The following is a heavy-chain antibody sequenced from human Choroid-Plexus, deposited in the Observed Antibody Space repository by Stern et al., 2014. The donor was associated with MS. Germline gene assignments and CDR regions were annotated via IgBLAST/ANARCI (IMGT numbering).Heavy chain of an antibody. CDR2: IGTAGDT. J-gene: IGHJ4*02. V-gene: IGHV3-13*01. D-gene: IGHD2-2*03. CDR3: ARARAANGYCSSTSCSKEGYYFDY. Sequence: EVQLVESGGGLVQPGGSLRLSCAASGFTFSSYDMHWVRQATGKGLEWVSAIGTAGDTYYPGSVKGRFTISRENAKNSLYLQMNSLRAGDTAVYYCARARAANGYCSSTSCSKEGYYFDYWGQGTRVTVSS. CDR1: GFTFSSYD.